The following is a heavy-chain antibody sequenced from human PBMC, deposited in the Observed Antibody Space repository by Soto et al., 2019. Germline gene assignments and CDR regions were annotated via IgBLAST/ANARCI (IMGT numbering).Heavy chain of an antibody. CDR1: GGTFSSYA. J-gene: IGHJ6*02. V-gene: IGHV1-69*01. CDR2: IIPMFGTA. D-gene: IGHD3-3*01. Sequence: QVQLVQSGAEVKKPGSSVKVSCKASGGTFSSYAISWVRQAPGQGLEWMGGIIPMFGTANYAQKFQGRVTITADESTSTAYMELSSLRSEDTAVYYCARGYYGLFETIYGMDVWGQGTTVTVSS. CDR3: ARGYYGLFETIYGMDV.